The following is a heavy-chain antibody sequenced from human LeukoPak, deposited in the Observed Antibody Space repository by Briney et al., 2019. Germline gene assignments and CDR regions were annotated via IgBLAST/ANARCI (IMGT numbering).Heavy chain of an antibody. V-gene: IGHV3-23*01. CDR1: GFTLSIYA. D-gene: IGHD2-2*02. CDR3: VRKIYNCMDV. Sequence: GGSLGLSCAASGFTLSIYAMNWVRQAPGEGPEYIAYISVSGDRTNYADSVKGRFTISRDNSKNTLYLQLSSLRAEDTAVYYCVRKIYNCMDVWGKGTTVTVSS. CDR2: ISVSGDRT. J-gene: IGHJ6*03.